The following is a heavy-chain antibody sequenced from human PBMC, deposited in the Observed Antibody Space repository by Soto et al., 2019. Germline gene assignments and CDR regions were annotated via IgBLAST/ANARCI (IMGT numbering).Heavy chain of an antibody. J-gene: IGHJ4*02. CDR1: GYPFTTYG. CDR3: AREGASGRGGLDY. CDR2: INTYNGNT. V-gene: IGHV1-18*01. Sequence: QVPLVQSGAEVKKPGASVKVSCKSSGYPFTTYGIGWVRQAPGQGLEWMGWINTYNGNTNYAQKLQGRVTMTTDTSTSTAYMALRSLRSDDTAVYYCAREGASGRGGLDYWGQGTLVTVSS. D-gene: IGHD6-19*01.